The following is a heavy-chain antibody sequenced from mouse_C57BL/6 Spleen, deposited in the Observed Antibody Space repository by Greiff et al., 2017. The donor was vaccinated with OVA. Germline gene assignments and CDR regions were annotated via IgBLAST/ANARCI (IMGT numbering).Heavy chain of an antibody. CDR3: AREDYSNYEDYAMDY. Sequence: EVHLVESGGGLVKPGGSLKLSCAASGFTFSSYAMSWVRQTPEKRLEWVATISDGGSYTYYPDNVKGRFTISRDNAKNNLYLQMSHLKSEDTAMYYCAREDYSNYEDYAMDYWGQGTSVTVSS. D-gene: IGHD2-5*01. CDR2: ISDGGSYT. CDR1: GFTFSSYA. V-gene: IGHV5-4*01. J-gene: IGHJ4*01.